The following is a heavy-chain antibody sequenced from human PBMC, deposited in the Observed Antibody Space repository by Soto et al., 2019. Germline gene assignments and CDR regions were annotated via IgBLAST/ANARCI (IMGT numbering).Heavy chain of an antibody. CDR1: GGTFSSYA. Sequence: SVKVSCKASGGTFSSYAISWVRQAPGQGLEWMGGIIPIFGTANYAQKFQGRVTITADESTSTAYMELSSLRSEDTAVYYCARGGEYSSSPFPYNWFDPWGRGTLVTVSS. CDR3: ARGGEYSSSPFPYNWFDP. D-gene: IGHD6-13*01. J-gene: IGHJ5*02. V-gene: IGHV1-69*13. CDR2: IIPIFGTA.